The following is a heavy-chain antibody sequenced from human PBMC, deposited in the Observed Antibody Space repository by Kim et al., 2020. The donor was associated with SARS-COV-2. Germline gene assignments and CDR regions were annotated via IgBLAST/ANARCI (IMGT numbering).Heavy chain of an antibody. D-gene: IGHD3-22*01. CDR3: ARDVGRNYYDSSGYYHEYYFDY. J-gene: IGHJ4*02. CDR2: IIPIFGTA. V-gene: IGHV1-69*13. Sequence: SVKVSCKASGGTFSSYAISWVRQAPGQGLEWMGGIIPIFGTANYAQKFQGRVTITADESTSTAYMELSSLRSEDTAVYYCARDVGRNYYDSSGYYHEYYFDYWGQGTLVTVSS. CDR1: GGTFSSYA.